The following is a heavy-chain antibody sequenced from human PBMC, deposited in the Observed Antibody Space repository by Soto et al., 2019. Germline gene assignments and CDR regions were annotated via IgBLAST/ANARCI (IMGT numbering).Heavy chain of an antibody. V-gene: IGHV1-69*13. Sequence: SVKVSCKASGGTFSSYAISWVRQAPGQGLEWMGGIIPIFGTANYAQKFQGRVTITADESTSTAYMELSSLRSEDTAVYYCARLSKDEWLLRGDAFDIWGQGTMVTVS. CDR3: ARLSKDEWLLRGDAFDI. CDR1: GGTFSSYA. J-gene: IGHJ3*02. D-gene: IGHD3-22*01. CDR2: IIPIFGTA.